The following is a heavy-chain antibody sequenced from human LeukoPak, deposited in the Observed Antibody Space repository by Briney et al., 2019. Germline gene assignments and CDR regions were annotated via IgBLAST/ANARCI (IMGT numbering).Heavy chain of an antibody. V-gene: IGHV3-30*02. Sequence: GGSLRLSCAASGFTFSSYGMHWVRQAPGKGLEWVAFIRYDGSNKYYADSVKGRFTISRDNSKNTLHLQMNSLRAEDTAVYYCARPVVPAALYYYYYMDVWGKGTTVTVSS. J-gene: IGHJ6*03. CDR3: ARPVVPAALYYYYYMDV. CDR2: IRYDGSNK. D-gene: IGHD2-2*01. CDR1: GFTFSSYG.